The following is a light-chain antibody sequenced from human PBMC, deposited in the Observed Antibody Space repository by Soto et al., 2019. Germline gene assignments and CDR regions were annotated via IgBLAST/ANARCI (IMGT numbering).Light chain of an antibody. CDR1: SSNIGNHF. Sequence: QSVLTHPPSVSPAPGQKVTISCSGSSSNIGNHFVSWYQHLAGTAAKFLIDDNYKRPSGIPDRCSASKSDTSATTGITGLQPGDEADYYSGSWDSSLSDYVFGNGTKGTGL. V-gene: IGLV1-51*01. J-gene: IGLJ1*01. CDR2: DNY. CDR3: GSWDSSLSDYV.